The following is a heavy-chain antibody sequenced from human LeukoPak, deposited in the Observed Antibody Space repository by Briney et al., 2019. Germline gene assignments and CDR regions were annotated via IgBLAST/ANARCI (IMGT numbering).Heavy chain of an antibody. D-gene: IGHD3-22*01. CDR2: ISYDGRNK. CDR1: GFTFSSYS. CDR3: AKDRITMIVVVPFYGMDV. J-gene: IGHJ6*02. Sequence: PGGSLRLSCAASGFTFSSYSMHWVRQAPGKGLEWVAVISYDGRNKYYADSVKGRFTISRDNSKNTVYLQMDSLRAEDTAVYYCAKDRITMIVVVPFYGMDVWGQGTTVTVSS. V-gene: IGHV3-30*04.